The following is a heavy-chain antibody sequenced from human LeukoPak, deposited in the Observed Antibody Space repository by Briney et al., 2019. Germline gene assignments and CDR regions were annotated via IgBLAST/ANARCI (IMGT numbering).Heavy chain of an antibody. J-gene: IGHJ4*02. CDR2: ISSNGGST. CDR3: ARGALGSSWFFDY. D-gene: IGHD6-13*01. Sequence: QSGGSLRLSCAASGFTFSSYAMHWVRQAPGKGLEYVSAISSNGGSTYYANSVKGRFTISRDNSKNTLYLQMGSLRAEDMAVYYCARGALGSSWFFDYWGQGTLVTVSS. CDR1: GFTFSSYA. V-gene: IGHV3-64*01.